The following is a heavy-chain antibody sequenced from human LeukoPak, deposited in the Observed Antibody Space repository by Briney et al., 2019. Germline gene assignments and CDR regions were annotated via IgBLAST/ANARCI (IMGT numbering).Heavy chain of an antibody. CDR1: EFPFGSYW. D-gene: IGHD1/OR15-1a*01. CDR3: ARARITGTTLYYFDY. CDR2: IKLDGSEK. J-gene: IGHJ4*02. Sequence: GGSLRLSCAASEFPFGSYWMTWVRQTARKGLEWVANIKLDGSEKSYVDSVKGRFTISRDNAKNSLYLQMNSLRAEDTAVYYCARARITGTTLYYFDYWGQGTLVTVSS. V-gene: IGHV3-7*01.